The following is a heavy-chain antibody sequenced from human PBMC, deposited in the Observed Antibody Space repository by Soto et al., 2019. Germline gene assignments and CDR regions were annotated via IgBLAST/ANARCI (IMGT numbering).Heavy chain of an antibody. J-gene: IGHJ6*02. V-gene: IGHV1-58*01. CDR1: GFTFTSSA. Sequence: SVKVSCKASGFTFTSSAVQWVRQARGQRLEWIGWIVVGSGNTNYAQKFQERVTITRDMSTSTAYMELSSLRSEDTAVYYCAADSAGFVAAAGTSLDGMDVWGQGTTVTGSS. CDR3: AADSAGFVAAAGTSLDGMDV. D-gene: IGHD6-13*01. CDR2: IVVGSGNT.